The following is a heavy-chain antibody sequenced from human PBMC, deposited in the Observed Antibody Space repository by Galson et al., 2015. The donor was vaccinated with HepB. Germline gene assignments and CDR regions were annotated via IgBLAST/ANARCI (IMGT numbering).Heavy chain of an antibody. CDR3: ARGSYASDGPVA. CDR2: ISPTSTTI. Sequence: SLRLSCAATGLTFSSYNMSWVRQAPGKGLEWISFISPTSTTIHYADSVKGRFTISRDNAKNSLFLQMNSLRAEDTAVYYCARGSYASDGPVAWGQGTLVTVSS. J-gene: IGHJ5*02. CDR1: GLTFSSYN. D-gene: IGHD2-2*01. V-gene: IGHV3-48*01.